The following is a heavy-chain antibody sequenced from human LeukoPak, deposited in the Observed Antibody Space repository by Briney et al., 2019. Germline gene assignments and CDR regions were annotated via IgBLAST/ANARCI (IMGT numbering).Heavy chain of an antibody. J-gene: IGHJ3*02. CDR1: GSTFSKYG. V-gene: IGHV1-18*04. Sequence: ASVKVSCKASGSTFSKYGVSWVRQAPGQGLEWMGWISAYKGNTNVAQKFQARVTMTTDTSTRTAYMDLKSLRSDDTAVYYCARERYCGGGSCHPDDAFDIWGQGTMVTVSS. D-gene: IGHD2-15*01. CDR2: ISAYKGNT. CDR3: ARERYCGGGSCHPDDAFDI.